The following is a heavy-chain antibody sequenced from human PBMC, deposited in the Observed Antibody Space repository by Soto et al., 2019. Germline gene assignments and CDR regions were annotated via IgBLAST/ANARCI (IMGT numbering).Heavy chain of an antibody. V-gene: IGHV4-34*01. D-gene: IGHD2-15*01. CDR2: INHSGST. Sequence: PSETLSLTCAVYGGSFSGYYWSWIRQPPGKGLEWIGEINHSGSTNYNPSLKSRVTISVDTSKNQFSLKLSSVTAADTAVYYCARFRVVAARVNWFDPWGQGTLVTVSS. J-gene: IGHJ5*02. CDR3: ARFRVVAARVNWFDP. CDR1: GGSFSGYY.